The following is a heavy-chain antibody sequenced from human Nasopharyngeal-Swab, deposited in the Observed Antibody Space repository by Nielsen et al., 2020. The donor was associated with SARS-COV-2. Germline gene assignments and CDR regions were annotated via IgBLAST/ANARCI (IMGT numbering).Heavy chain of an antibody. Sequence: SETLSLTCTVSGGSISSYYWSWIRQPPGKGLEWIGYIYYSGSTNYNPSLKSRVTISVDTSKNQFSLKLSSVTAADTAVYYCAGTAAAGTQGDAFDIWGQGTMVTVSS. CDR1: GGSISSYY. V-gene: IGHV4-59*01. J-gene: IGHJ3*02. D-gene: IGHD6-13*01. CDR3: AGTAAAGTQGDAFDI. CDR2: IYYSGST.